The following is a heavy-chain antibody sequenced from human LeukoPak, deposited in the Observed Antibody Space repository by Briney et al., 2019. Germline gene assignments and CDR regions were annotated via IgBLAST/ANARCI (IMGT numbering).Heavy chain of an antibody. V-gene: IGHV4-34*01. Sequence: PSETLSLTCAVYGGSFSGYYWSWIRQPPGKGLEWIGEINHSGSTNYNPSLKSRVTISVDTSKNQVSLKLSSVTAADTAVYYCARGAGIMIVVVNHDAFDIWGQGTMVTVSS. J-gene: IGHJ3*02. CDR1: GGSFSGYY. D-gene: IGHD3-22*01. CDR2: INHSGST. CDR3: ARGAGIMIVVVNHDAFDI.